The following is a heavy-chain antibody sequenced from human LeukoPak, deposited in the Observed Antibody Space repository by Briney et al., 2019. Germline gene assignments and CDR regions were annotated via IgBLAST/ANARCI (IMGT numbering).Heavy chain of an antibody. CDR2: IYASGST. Sequence: PSETLSLTCNVSGGSLSSGSDYWSWIRQSAGKGLEWIGRIYASGSTNYNPSLKSRVTISVDTSKNQFSLKLSSVTAADTAVYYCARSGYSNFDYWGQGTLVTVSS. D-gene: IGHD3-3*01. CDR3: ARSGYSNFDY. CDR1: GGSLSSGSDY. V-gene: IGHV4-61*02. J-gene: IGHJ4*02.